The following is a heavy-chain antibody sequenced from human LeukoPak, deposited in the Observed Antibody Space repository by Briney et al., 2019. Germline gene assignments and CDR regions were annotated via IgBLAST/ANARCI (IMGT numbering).Heavy chain of an antibody. J-gene: IGHJ4*02. CDR1: EFTFSRYG. CDR3: ARDPSRGRFQYYDY. Sequence: PGGSLRLSCGASEFTFSRYGILWVRQAPGKALEWVASVTTFGPRIEYTASVRGRFTISRGSASNSVYLEMNALTAEDTGVYYCARDPSRGRFQYYDYWGQGALVTVSS. CDR2: VTTFGPRI. V-gene: IGHV3-21*01. D-gene: IGHD6-19*01.